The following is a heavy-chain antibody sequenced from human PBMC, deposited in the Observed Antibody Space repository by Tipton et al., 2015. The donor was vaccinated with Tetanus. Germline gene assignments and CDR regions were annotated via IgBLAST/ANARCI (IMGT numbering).Heavy chain of an antibody. CDR3: ARANNDYPKKGPFDY. Sequence: TLSLTCTVSRGPISSHYWTWIRQPPGKELEWVGYVYYSGSTNYHPSLKGRLTISVDTSKNQFSLNLRSVITADTAVYYCARANNDYPKKGPFDYWGQGILVTVSS. V-gene: IGHV4-59*11. CDR2: VYYSGST. CDR1: RGPISSHY. D-gene: IGHD5-12*01. J-gene: IGHJ4*02.